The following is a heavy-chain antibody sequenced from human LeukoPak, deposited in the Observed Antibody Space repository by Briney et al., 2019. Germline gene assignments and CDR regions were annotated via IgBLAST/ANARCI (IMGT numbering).Heavy chain of an antibody. Sequence: ASVKVSCKASGYTFTGYYMHWVRQAPGQGLEWMGWINPNSGGTNYAQKFQGRVTMTRDTSISTAYMELSRLRSDDTAVYYCGRYKNVLRYFDFFNWFDPWGQGTLVTVSS. CDR3: GRYKNVLRYFDFFNWFDP. D-gene: IGHD3-9*01. CDR2: INPNSGGT. J-gene: IGHJ5*02. V-gene: IGHV1-2*02. CDR1: GYTFTGYY.